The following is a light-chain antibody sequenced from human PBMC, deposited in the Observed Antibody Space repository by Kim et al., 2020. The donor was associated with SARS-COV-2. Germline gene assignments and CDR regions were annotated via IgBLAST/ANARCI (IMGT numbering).Light chain of an antibody. Sequence: ELTQPPSTSVTPGQRVTISCSGSSSNVGLHFVNWYQQLPGTAPKVFIYNDNQRPSGVPDRFSGSRSGTSASLAISGLQSEDEADYYCATWDVSLNGWVFGGGTQLTVL. CDR1: SSNVGLHF. V-gene: IGLV1-44*01. CDR3: ATWDVSLNGWV. CDR2: NDN. J-gene: IGLJ3*02.